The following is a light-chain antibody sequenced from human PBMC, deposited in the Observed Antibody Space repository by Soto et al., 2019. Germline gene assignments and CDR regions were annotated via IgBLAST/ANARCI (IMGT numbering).Light chain of an antibody. CDR1: PNITNY. V-gene: IGKV1-39*01. CDR2: VAS. CDR3: QQSYTTHPT. J-gene: IGKJ1*01. Sequence: DIQMTQSPSSLSASVGDRITITCRASPNITNYLNWYQQTPGKAPKLLIYVASRLQTGVPSRFSGSGSGTDFTLTISSLQPEDFATYYCQQSYTTHPTFGQGTKVDIK.